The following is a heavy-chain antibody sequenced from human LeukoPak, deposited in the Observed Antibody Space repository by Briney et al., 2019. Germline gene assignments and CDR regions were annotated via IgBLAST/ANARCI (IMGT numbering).Heavy chain of an antibody. Sequence: ASVKVSCKASGYTFASYYMHWVRQAPGQGLEWMGIINPSGGSTSYAQKFQGRVTMTRDTSTSTVYMELSSLRSEDTAVYYCARKPDYDILTGPFDYWGQGTLVTVSS. J-gene: IGHJ4*02. D-gene: IGHD3-9*01. CDR2: INPSGGST. CDR3: ARKPDYDILTGPFDY. V-gene: IGHV1-46*01. CDR1: GYTFASYY.